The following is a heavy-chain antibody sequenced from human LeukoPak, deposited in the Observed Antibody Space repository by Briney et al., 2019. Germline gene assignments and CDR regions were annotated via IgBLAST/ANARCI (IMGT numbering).Heavy chain of an antibody. Sequence: GGSLRLSCAASGFTFSSYEMNWVRQAPGKGLEWVSYISSSGSTIYYADSVKGRFTISRDNAKNSLYLQMNSLRAEDTAVYYCARDEGSSSSYENWFDPWGQGTLVTVSA. D-gene: IGHD6-6*01. CDR3: ARDEGSSSSYENWFDP. CDR1: GFTFSSYE. J-gene: IGHJ5*02. CDR2: ISSSGSTI. V-gene: IGHV3-48*03.